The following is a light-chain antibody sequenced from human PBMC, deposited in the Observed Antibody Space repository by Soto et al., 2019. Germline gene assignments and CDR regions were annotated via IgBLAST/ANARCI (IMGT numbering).Light chain of an antibody. V-gene: IGLV2-14*01. Sequence: QSVLTQPASVSESPGQSITISCTGTSXDVGGYDYVSWYQLHPGKAPKLMICEVTNRPSGVSYRFSGSKSGNTASLTISGLQAEDEADYYCSSYTSSSTYVFGTGTKVTVL. CDR2: EVT. J-gene: IGLJ1*01. CDR3: SSYTSSSTYV. CDR1: SXDVGGYDY.